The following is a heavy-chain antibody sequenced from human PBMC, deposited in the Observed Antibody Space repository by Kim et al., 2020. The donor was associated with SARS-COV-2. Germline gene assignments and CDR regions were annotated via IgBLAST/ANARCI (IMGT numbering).Heavy chain of an antibody. CDR3: ATSYCSSSCRDF. Sequence: SETLSLTCTVSGGSVSSSTYYWGWVRQPPGKGLEWIGAIYYSGSTYYNPSLKSRLTISLDTSKNQFSLNLSSVTAADTAVYYCATSYCSSSCRDFWGQGT. J-gene: IGHJ4*02. V-gene: IGHV4-39*01. D-gene: IGHD6-6*01. CDR1: GGSVSSSTYY. CDR2: IYYSGST.